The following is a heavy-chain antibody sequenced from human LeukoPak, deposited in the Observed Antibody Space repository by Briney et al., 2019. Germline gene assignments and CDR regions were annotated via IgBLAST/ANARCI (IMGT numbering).Heavy chain of an antibody. J-gene: IGHJ3*02. Sequence: GASVKVSCKASGFTFSTYGFTWVRQAPGQGLEWMGWISAYNGNGNFAQKVQGRVTMTTDTSTSTIYMELRSLRSDDTAVYYCARDRTQWLRDAFDIWGQGTMVTVSS. CDR1: GFTFSTYG. CDR2: ISAYNGNG. CDR3: ARDRTQWLRDAFDI. D-gene: IGHD6-19*01. V-gene: IGHV1-18*01.